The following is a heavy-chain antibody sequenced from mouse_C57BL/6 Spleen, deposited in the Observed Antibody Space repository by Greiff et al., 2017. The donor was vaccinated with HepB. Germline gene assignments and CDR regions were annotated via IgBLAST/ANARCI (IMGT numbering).Heavy chain of an antibody. V-gene: IGHV1-19*01. J-gene: IGHJ2*01. D-gene: IGHD1-1*01. CDR1: GYTFTDYY. CDR2: INPYNGGT. CDR3: AREHGSSYVDY. Sequence: EVQLQQSGPVLVKPGASVKMSCKASGYTFTDYYMNWVKQSHGKSLEWIGVINPYNGGTSYNQKFKGKATLTVDKSSSTAYMELNSLTSEDSAVYYCAREHGSSYVDYWGQGTTLTVSS.